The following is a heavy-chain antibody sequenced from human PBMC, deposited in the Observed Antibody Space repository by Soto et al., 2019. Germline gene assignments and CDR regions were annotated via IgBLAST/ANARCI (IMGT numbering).Heavy chain of an antibody. CDR2: ISSSSSYI. CDR1: GFTFSSYS. J-gene: IGHJ5*02. D-gene: IGHD2-21*01. Sequence: GGCLRLSCAASGFTFSSYSMNWVRQAPGKGLEWVSSISSSSSYIYYADSVKGRFTISRDNAKNSLYLQMNSLRAEDTAVYYCARDSIPRFDPWGQGTLVTVSS. V-gene: IGHV3-21*01. CDR3: ARDSIPRFDP.